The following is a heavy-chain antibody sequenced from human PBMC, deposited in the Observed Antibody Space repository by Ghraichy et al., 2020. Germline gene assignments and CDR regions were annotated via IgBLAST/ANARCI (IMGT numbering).Heavy chain of an antibody. D-gene: IGHD6-13*01. CDR1: GGSISSGSYY. CDR2: IYTSGST. J-gene: IGHJ4*02. V-gene: IGHV4-61*02. CDR3: ARSLEVGSWYYFDY. Sequence: SETLSLTCTVSGGSISSGSYYWSWIRQPAGKGLEWIGRIYTSGSTNYNPSLKSRVTISVDTSKNQFSLKLSSVTAADPAVYYCARSLEVGSWYYFDYWGQGTLVTVSS.